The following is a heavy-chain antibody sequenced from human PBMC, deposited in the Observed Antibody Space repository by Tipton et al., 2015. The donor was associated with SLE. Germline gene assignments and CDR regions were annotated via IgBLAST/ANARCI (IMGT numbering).Heavy chain of an antibody. J-gene: IGHJ3*02. CDR3: ARVGVSRLSGGSYGRVTAIDI. Sequence: VQLVQSGAEVKKPGASVKVSCKASGYTFTSYGISWVRQAPGQGLEWMGWISAYNGNTNYAQKFQGRVTMTTETSTSTAYMELRSLRSDDTAVYYCARVGVSRLSGGSYGRVTAIDIWGQGTMVTVSS. V-gene: IGHV1-18*01. CDR2: ISAYNGNT. D-gene: IGHD1-26*01. CDR1: GYTFTSYG.